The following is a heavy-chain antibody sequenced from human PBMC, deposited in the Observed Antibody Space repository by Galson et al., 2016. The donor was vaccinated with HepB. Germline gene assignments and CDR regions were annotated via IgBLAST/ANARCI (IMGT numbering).Heavy chain of an antibody. CDR1: GFTFSSSA. D-gene: IGHD3-22*01. Sequence: SLRLSCAASGFTFSSSALNWVRQAPGKGLEWVSYIGSRSSPIHYADSVKGRFTISRDNAKNSLYLQMNSLRDEDTAVYYCARVDEGYYYLIDYWGQGTLVTVSS. J-gene: IGHJ4*02. CDR3: ARVDEGYYYLIDY. CDR2: IGSRSSPI. V-gene: IGHV3-48*02.